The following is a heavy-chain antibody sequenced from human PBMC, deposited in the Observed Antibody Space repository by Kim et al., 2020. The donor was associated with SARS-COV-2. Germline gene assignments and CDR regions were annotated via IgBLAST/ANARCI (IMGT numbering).Heavy chain of an antibody. CDR2: INSVGTTT. CDR1: GFTFSTYA. CDR3: AKDRGAIQYEY. D-gene: IGHD2-2*02. V-gene: IGHV3-23*03. Sequence: GGSLRLFCAASGFTFSTYAMSWVRQAPGKGLEWVSLINSVGTTTYYADSVKGRFTISRDNSRNTLYLQMNSLRAEDTAIYYCAKDRGAIQYEYWGQGTLVTVSS. J-gene: IGHJ4*02.